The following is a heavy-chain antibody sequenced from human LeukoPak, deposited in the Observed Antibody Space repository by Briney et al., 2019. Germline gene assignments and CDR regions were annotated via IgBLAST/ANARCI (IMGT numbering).Heavy chain of an antibody. CDR3: ASGKGSSWHRPLDY. CDR2: ISGSGGST. Sequence: GGSLRLSCAASGFTFSSYAMSWVRQAPGKGLEWVSAISGSGGSTYYADSVKGRFTISRDNSKNTLYLQMNSLRAEDTAVYYCASGKGSSWHRPLDYWGQGTLVTVSS. V-gene: IGHV3-23*01. J-gene: IGHJ4*02. CDR1: GFTFSSYA. D-gene: IGHD6-13*01.